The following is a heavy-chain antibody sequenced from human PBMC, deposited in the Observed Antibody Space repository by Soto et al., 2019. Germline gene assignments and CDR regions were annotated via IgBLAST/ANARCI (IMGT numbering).Heavy chain of an antibody. Sequence: SETLSLTCTVSGGSIASSNFYWGWIRQPPGKGLEWIGSINYSGSTYYKPSLKSRVYISVDTSKNQFSLRLTPVTAADTAVYYCAADTVTTFPSYYFYGMDVWGQGTTVTVSS. CDR3: AADTVTTFPSYYFYGMDV. CDR1: GGSIASSNFY. V-gene: IGHV4-39*01. D-gene: IGHD4-17*01. J-gene: IGHJ6*02. CDR2: INYSGST.